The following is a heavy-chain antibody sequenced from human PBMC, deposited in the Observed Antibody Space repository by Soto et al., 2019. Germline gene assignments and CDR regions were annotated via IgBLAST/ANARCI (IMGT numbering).Heavy chain of an antibody. CDR3: ARPVSVYVRQYWARFDF. D-gene: IGHD5-12*01. CDR1: GASVSRDSYY. J-gene: IGHJ4*02. V-gene: IGHV4-39*01. Sequence: SETLSLTCTVSGASVSRDSYYWGWVRQPPGKGLEWIGSIYYTGTTYYTPSLKSRVTISIDPSRNQFSLNLRSVTASDTAVYYCARPVSVYVRQYWARFDFWGQGILVPVSS. CDR2: IYYTGTT.